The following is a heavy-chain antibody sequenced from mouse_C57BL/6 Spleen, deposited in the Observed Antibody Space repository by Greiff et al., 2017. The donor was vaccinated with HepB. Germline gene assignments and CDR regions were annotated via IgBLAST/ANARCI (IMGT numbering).Heavy chain of an antibody. D-gene: IGHD1-1*01. CDR3: ARTPITTVVAFDY. CDR1: GYTFTGYW. Sequence: VQLQQSGAELMKPGASVKLSCKATGYTFTGYWIEWVKQRPGHGLEWIGEILPGSGSTNYNVKFKGKATFTADTSSNTAYMQLSSLTTEDSAIYYCARTPITTVVAFDYWGQGTTLTVSS. V-gene: IGHV1-9*01. J-gene: IGHJ2*01. CDR2: ILPGSGST.